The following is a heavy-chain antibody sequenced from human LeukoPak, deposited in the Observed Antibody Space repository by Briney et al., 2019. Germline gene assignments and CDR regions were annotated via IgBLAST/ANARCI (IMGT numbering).Heavy chain of an antibody. CDR1: GGSISSGGYY. Sequence: KTSETLSLTCTVSGGSISSGGYYWSWIRQPPGKGLEWIGYIYHSGSTHHNPSLKSRVTISVDRSKNQFSLKLSSVTAADTAVYYCAREAPLSIIVVGGGFDYWGQGTLVTVSS. V-gene: IGHV4-30-2*01. J-gene: IGHJ4*02. CDR3: AREAPLSIIVVGGGFDY. CDR2: IYHSGST. D-gene: IGHD3-22*01.